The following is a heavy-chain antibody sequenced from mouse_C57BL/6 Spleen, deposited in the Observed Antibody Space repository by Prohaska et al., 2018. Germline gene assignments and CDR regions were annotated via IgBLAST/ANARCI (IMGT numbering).Heavy chain of an antibody. CDR1: GFTFSGFW. J-gene: IGHJ1*03. V-gene: IGHV11-2*01. CDR3: MRYGNYWYFDV. D-gene: IGHD2-1*01. CDR2: INSDGREI. Sequence: EVQLLETGGGLVQPGGSRGLSCEGSGFTFSGFWMSWVRQTPGKTLEWIGDINSDGREINYAPSIKDRFTIFRDNDKSTLYRQMSNVRSEDTATYFCMRYGNYWYFDVWGTGTTVTVSS.